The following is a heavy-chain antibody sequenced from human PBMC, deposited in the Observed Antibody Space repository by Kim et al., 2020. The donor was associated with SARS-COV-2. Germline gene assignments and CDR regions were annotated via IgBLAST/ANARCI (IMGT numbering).Heavy chain of an antibody. CDR3: ARSYDSSGYVDGFFDY. CDR2: INPSSGDT. CDR1: GHTFTNYY. V-gene: IGHV1-46*01. J-gene: IGHJ4*03. D-gene: IGHD3-22*01. Sequence: ASVKVSCKASGHTFTNYYMHWVRQAPGQGLEWMGIINPSSGDTKYENKFQGRVTVTRDTSTRTVYMELRSLRSEDTAVYFCARSYDSSGYVDGFFDYWG.